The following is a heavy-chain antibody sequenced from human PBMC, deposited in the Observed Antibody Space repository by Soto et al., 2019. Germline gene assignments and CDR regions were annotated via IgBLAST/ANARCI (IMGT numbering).Heavy chain of an antibody. CDR1: GGSISSYY. CDR3: ARVNPQINYDFWSGPSRAGWFDP. Sequence: SETLSLTCTVSGGSISSYYWSWIRQPPGKGLEWIGYIYYSGSTNYNPSLKSRVTISVDTSKNQFSLKLSSVTAAYTAVYYCARVNPQINYDFWSGPSRAGWFDPWGQGTLVTVSS. CDR2: IYYSGST. D-gene: IGHD3-3*01. J-gene: IGHJ5*02. V-gene: IGHV4-59*01.